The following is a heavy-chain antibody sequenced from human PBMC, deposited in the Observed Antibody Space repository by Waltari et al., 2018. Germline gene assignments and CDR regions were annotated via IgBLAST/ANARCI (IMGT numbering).Heavy chain of an antibody. CDR1: RRSLSNNTYY. CDR2: FYKSGTT. V-gene: IGHV4-39*07. CDR3: VRGYPDIVATISDY. Sequence: QLQLQESGPGLVKPSETLSLTCTVSRRSLSNNTYYWGWVRQPPGKGLEWIGSFYKSGTTYYNPSLKSRVTISVDTSNNQFSLKLNSVTAADTAVYYCVRGYPDIVATISDYWGQGTLVIVSS. J-gene: IGHJ4*02. D-gene: IGHD5-12*01.